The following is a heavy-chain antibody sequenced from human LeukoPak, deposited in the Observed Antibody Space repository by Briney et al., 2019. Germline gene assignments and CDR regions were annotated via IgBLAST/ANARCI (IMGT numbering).Heavy chain of an antibody. V-gene: IGHV7-4-1*02. CDR1: GYIFSDYG. J-gene: IGHJ4*02. D-gene: IGHD2-2*01. CDR3: ARGYCSSTSCYGGSY. Sequence: PRASVKVSCKASGYIFSDYGISWVRQAPGQGLEWMGWINTNTGNPTYAQGFTGRFVFSLDTSVSTAYLQISSLKAEDTAVYYCARGYCSSTSCYGGSYWGQGTLVTVSS. CDR2: INTNTGNP.